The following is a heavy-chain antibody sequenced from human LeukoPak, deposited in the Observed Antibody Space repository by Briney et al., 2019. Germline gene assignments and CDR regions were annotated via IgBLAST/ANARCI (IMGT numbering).Heavy chain of an antibody. CDR1: GGSISSYY. Sequence: KPSETLSLTCTVSGGSISSYYWSWIRQPPGKGLEWIGYIYYSGSTNYNPSLKSRVTISVDTSKNQFSLKLSSVTAADTAVYYCARADYSNYEVSYYYMDVWGKGTTVTVSS. V-gene: IGHV4-59*01. J-gene: IGHJ6*03. CDR2: IYYSGST. CDR3: ARADYSNYEVSYYYMDV. D-gene: IGHD4-11*01.